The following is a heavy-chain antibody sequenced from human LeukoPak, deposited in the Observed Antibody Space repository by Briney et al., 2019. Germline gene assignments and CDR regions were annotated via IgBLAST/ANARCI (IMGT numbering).Heavy chain of an antibody. CDR3: ARGISIASAGY. J-gene: IGHJ4*02. Sequence: SETLSLTCGVFGGSLSGYSWNWIRQAPGKGLEWIGYIYYSGSTYYNPSLKSRVTISVDTSKNQFSLKLSSVTAADTAVYYCARGISIASAGYWGQGTLVTVSS. D-gene: IGHD6-13*01. CDR2: IYYSGST. V-gene: IGHV4-31*11. CDR1: GGSLSGYS.